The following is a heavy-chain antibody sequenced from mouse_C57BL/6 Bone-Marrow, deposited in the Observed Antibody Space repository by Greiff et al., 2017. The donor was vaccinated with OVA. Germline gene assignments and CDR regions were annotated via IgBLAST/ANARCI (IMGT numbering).Heavy chain of an antibody. D-gene: IGHD2-1*01. CDR2: IDTSDSDT. J-gene: IGHJ3*01. V-gene: IGHV1-52*01. Sequence: QVQLQQPGAELVRPGSSVKLSCKASGYTFTSYWMHWVKQRPVQGLEWIGNIDTSDSDTHYNQKFKDKATLTVDKSSSTAYMQLSSLTSEASAVYYCAGGAYGNPFAYWGQGTLVTVSA. CDR3: AGGAYGNPFAY. CDR1: GYTFTSYW.